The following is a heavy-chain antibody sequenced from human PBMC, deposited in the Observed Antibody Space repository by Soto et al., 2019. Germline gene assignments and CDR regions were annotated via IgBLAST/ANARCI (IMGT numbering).Heavy chain of an antibody. CDR2: ISAYNGNT. CDR3: ARSTDIVVVVAAYYYYGMDV. Sequence: KVSCTGHCSTFNGYGISCGRQAPGQGLHRMGWISAYNGNTNYAQKLQGRVTMTTDTSTSTAYMELRSLRSDDTAVYYCARSTDIVVVVAAYYYYGMDVWGQGNKVTCSS. V-gene: IGHV1-18*01. CDR1: CSTFNGYG. J-gene: IGHJ6*02. D-gene: IGHD2-15*01.